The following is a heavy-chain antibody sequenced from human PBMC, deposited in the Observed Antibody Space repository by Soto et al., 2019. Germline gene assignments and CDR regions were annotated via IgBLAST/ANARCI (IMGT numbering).Heavy chain of an antibody. CDR3: ARRWYSSSWYISDWFDP. CDR2: IYYSGST. J-gene: IGHJ5*02. D-gene: IGHD6-13*01. V-gene: IGHV4-39*01. Sequence: SETLSLTCTVSGGSIGSSSYYWGWIRQPPGKGLEWIGSIYYSGSTYYNPSLKSRVTISVDTSKNQFSLKLSSVTAADTAVYYCARRWYSSSWYISDWFDPWGQGTLVTVSS. CDR1: GGSIGSSSYY.